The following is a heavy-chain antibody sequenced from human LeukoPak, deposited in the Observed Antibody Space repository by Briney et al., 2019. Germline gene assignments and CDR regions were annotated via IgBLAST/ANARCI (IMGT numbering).Heavy chain of an antibody. Sequence: ASVKVSCRASGYTSTSYYMHWVRQAPGQGLEWMGIINPSGGSTSYAQKFQGRVTMTRDTSTSTVYMELSSLRSEDTAVYYCARDYYDSSGRPRWFDPWGQGTLVTVSS. CDR1: GYTSTSYY. CDR3: ARDYYDSSGRPRWFDP. V-gene: IGHV1-46*01. CDR2: INPSGGST. J-gene: IGHJ5*02. D-gene: IGHD3-22*01.